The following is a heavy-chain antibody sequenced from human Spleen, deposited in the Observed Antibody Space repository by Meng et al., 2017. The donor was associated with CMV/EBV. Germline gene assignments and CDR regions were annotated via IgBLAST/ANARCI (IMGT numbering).Heavy chain of an antibody. CDR3: ARGAHYYPRYFDY. CDR2: IFTSGST. J-gene: IGHJ4*02. CDR1: GDSIGTYY. D-gene: IGHD3-10*01. Sequence: VQLKESGPGLVKPSETLSLTCIVSGDSIGTYYWTWIRQPAGKGLEWIGHIFTSGSTNYNPSLKSRVTMSIDPSKNQFSLKLSSVTAADTAVYYCARGAHYYPRYFDYWGQGALVTVSS. V-gene: IGHV4-4*07.